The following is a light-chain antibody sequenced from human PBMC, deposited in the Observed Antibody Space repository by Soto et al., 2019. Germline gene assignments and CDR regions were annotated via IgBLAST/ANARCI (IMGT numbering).Light chain of an antibody. J-gene: IGKJ4*01. V-gene: IGKV3-20*01. CDR3: QQYGSSPGT. Sequence: PGERATLSCRASQSVSSSYLAWYQQKPGQAPRLLIYGASSRATGIPDRFSGSGSGTDFTLTISRLEPEDFAVYYCQQYGSSPGTFGGGTKVEIK. CDR2: GAS. CDR1: QSVSSSY.